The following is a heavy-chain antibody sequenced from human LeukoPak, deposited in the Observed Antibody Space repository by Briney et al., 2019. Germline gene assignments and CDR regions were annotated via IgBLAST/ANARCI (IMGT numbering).Heavy chain of an antibody. CDR2: IIVNNGGT. CDR3: ATATQPRGYFLH. Sequence: GASVKVSCKASGYTFTTYSLAWVRQAPGQSLEWMGWIIVNNGGTNYAQSFQDRVTLTRDTSTNTAYLELRSLRSDDTAIIYCATATQPRGYFLHWGQGTLVTVSS. V-gene: IGHV1-18*01. J-gene: IGHJ1*01. D-gene: IGHD2-2*01. CDR1: GYTFTTYS.